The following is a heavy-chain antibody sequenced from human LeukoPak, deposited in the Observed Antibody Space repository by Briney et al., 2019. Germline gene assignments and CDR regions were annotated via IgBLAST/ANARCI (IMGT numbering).Heavy chain of an antibody. CDR3: ARDTVLLWFGESPVTDAFDI. V-gene: IGHV3-21*01. CDR2: ISTSSNYI. J-gene: IGHJ3*02. D-gene: IGHD3-10*01. CDR1: GFTFSSYS. Sequence: PGGSLRLSCAASGFTFSSYSMNWVRQAPGKGLEWVSSISTSSNYIYYADSVKGRFTISRDNAKNSLYLQMNSLRAEDTAVYYCARDTVLLWFGESPVTDAFDIWGQGTMVTVSS.